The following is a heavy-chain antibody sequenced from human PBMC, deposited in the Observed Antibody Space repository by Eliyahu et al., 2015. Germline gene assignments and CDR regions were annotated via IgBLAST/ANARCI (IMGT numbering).Heavy chain of an antibody. J-gene: IGHJ4*02. CDR3: ATLTKDY. V-gene: IGHV3-7*05. D-gene: IGHD4-11*01. CDR2: IKQDGSEK. Sequence: EVQLVESGGGLVQPGGSLRLXCAGSGFSFSTSWMNWVRQAPGKGLEWVANIKQDGSEKNYVDSVKGRFTISRDNAQNSLFFQMNSLRAEDTAIYYCATLTKDYWGQGTLVTVSS. CDR1: GFSFSTSW.